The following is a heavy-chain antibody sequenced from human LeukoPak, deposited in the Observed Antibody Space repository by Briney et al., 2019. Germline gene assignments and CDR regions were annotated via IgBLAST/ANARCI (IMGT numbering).Heavy chain of an antibody. Sequence: PGGSLRLSCAASGFTFSTYNMNWVRQAPGKGLEWVSYIRSSSSTIYYADSVKGRLTISRDNAKNSLYLQMNSLRDEDTAVYYCAREWEYCSSTSCYLAPDYWGQGTLVTVSS. D-gene: IGHD2-2*01. V-gene: IGHV3-48*02. CDR1: GFTFSTYN. CDR2: IRSSSSTI. J-gene: IGHJ4*02. CDR3: AREWEYCSSTSCYLAPDY.